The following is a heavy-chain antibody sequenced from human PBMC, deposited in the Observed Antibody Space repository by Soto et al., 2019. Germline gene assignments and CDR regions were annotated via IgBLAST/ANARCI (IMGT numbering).Heavy chain of an antibody. V-gene: IGHV4-30-4*01. Sequence: SETLSLTCTVSGGSISSGDYYWSWIRQPPGKGLEWIGYIYYSGSTYYNPSLKSRVTISVDTSKNQFSLKLSSVTAADTAVYYCARDDGSNFFDYWGQGTLVTVSS. CDR2: IYYSGST. CDR1: GGSISSGDYY. D-gene: IGHD1-1*01. J-gene: IGHJ4*02. CDR3: ARDDGSNFFDY.